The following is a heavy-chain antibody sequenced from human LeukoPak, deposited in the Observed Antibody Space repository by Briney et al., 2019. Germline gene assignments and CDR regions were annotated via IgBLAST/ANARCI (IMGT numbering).Heavy chain of an antibody. D-gene: IGHD2-15*01. CDR3: ARDSSGEYCSGGSCYTDSNYYFDY. CDR2: IYSGGST. CDR1: GFTVSSNY. Sequence: GGSLRLSCAASGFTVSSNYMSWVRQAPGKGLEWVSVIYSGGSTYYADSVKGRFTISRDNSKNTLYLQMNSLRAEDTAVYYCARDSSGEYCSGGSCYTDSNYYFDYWGQGTLVTVSS. J-gene: IGHJ4*02. V-gene: IGHV3-66*01.